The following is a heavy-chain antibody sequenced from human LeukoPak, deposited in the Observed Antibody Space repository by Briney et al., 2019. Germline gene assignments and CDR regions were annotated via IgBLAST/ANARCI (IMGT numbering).Heavy chain of an antibody. CDR1: GGTFSSYA. CDR2: IIPILGIA. J-gene: IGHJ4*02. Sequence: ASVKVSCKASGGTFSSYAISWVRQAPGQGLEWMGRIIPILGIANYAQKFQGRVTITADKSTSTAYMELSSLRSEATAVYYCARDGAYGSGSYSLNWGQGTLVTVSS. CDR3: ARDGAYGSGSYSLN. V-gene: IGHV1-69*04. D-gene: IGHD3-10*01.